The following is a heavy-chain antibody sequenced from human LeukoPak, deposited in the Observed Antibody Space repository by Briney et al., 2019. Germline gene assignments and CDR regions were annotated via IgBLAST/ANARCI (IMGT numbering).Heavy chain of an antibody. CDR1: GFTFSSYA. D-gene: IGHD2-2*01. V-gene: IGHV3-30*04. CDR3: AKDYDQHPDY. CDR2: ISYDGSNK. Sequence: GGSLRLSCAASGFTFSSYAMHWVRQAPGKGLEWVAVISYDGSNKYYADSVKGRFTISRDNSKNTLYLQMNSLRAEDTAVYYCAKDYDQHPDYWGQGTLVTVSS. J-gene: IGHJ4*02.